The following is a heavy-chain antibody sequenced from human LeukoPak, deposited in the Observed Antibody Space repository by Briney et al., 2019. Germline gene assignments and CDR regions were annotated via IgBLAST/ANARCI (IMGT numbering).Heavy chain of an antibody. CDR2: IRYDGSNK. CDR1: GFTFSSYD. Sequence: GGSLRLSCAASGFTFSSYDMHWVRQAPGKGLEWVAFIRYDGSNKYYADSVKGRFTISRDNSKNTLYLQMNSLRAEDTAVYYCAKVVLVSYYDFWSGDMDVWGKGTTVTVSS. V-gene: IGHV3-30*02. J-gene: IGHJ6*03. CDR3: AKVVLVSYYDFWSGDMDV. D-gene: IGHD3-3*01.